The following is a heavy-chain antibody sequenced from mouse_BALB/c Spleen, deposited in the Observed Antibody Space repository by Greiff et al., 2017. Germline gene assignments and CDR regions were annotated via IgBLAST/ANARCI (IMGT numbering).Heavy chain of an antibody. CDR2: ISCYNGAT. J-gene: IGHJ1*01. D-gene: IGHD2-2*01. Sequence: LVKTGASVKISCKASGYSFTGYYMHWVKQSHGKSLEWIGYISCYNGATSYNQKFKGKATFTVDTSSSTAYMQFNSLTSEDSAVYCCARNYGYGWYFDVWGAGTTVTVSS. V-gene: IGHV1S34*01. CDR1: GYSFTGYY. CDR3: ARNYGYGWYFDV.